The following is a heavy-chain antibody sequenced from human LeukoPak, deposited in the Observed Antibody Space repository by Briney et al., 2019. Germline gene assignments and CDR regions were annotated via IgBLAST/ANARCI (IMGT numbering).Heavy chain of an antibody. CDR1: GFPFSTFW. D-gene: IGHD3-22*01. Sequence: GGSLRLSCAVSGFPFSTFWMSWIRQAPGKGLEWVSYISSSGRSIYYADSVKGRFTISRDNAKNSLYLQMNSLRAEDTAVYYCAKDMDSSGYYFDYWGQGTLVTVSS. V-gene: IGHV3-11*04. CDR2: ISSSGRSI. J-gene: IGHJ4*02. CDR3: AKDMDSSGYYFDY.